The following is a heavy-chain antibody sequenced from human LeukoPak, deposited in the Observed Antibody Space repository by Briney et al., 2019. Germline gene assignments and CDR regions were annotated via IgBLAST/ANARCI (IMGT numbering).Heavy chain of an antibody. D-gene: IGHD6-13*01. CDR3: ARDNLAAAGDDNFDI. CDR1: GFTFSDYY. V-gene: IGHV3-11*04. J-gene: IGHJ3*02. Sequence: GGSLRLSCAASGFTFSDYYMSWIRQAPGKGLEWVSYISSSSGTIYYADSVKGRFTISRDNAKNSLYLQMNSLRAEDTAIYYCARDNLAAAGDDNFDIWGQGTMVTVSS. CDR2: ISSSSGTI.